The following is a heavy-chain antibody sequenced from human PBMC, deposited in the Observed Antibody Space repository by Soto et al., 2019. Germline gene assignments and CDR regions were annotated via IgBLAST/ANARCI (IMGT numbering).Heavy chain of an antibody. D-gene: IGHD3-22*01. Sequence: QVQLVESGGGVVQPGRSLRLSCAASGFTFSSYAMHWVRQAPGKGLEWVAVISYDGSNKYYADSVKGRFTISRDNSKNQLYLQMISLSAEDTAVYYCARGPIHTYYYDSSGYYYAYGGQGTLVTVSS. CDR3: ARGPIHTYYYDSSGYYYAY. CDR2: ISYDGSNK. J-gene: IGHJ4*02. CDR1: GFTFSSYA. V-gene: IGHV3-30-3*01.